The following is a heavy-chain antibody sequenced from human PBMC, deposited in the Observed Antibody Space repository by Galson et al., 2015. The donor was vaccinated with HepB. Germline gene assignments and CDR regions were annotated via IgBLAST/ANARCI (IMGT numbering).Heavy chain of an antibody. D-gene: IGHD2-2*01. CDR2: IIPIFGTA. V-gene: IGHV1-69*13. CDR1: GGTFSSYA. Sequence: SVKVSCKASGGTFSSYAISWVRQAPGQGLEWMGGIIPIFGTANYAQKFQGRVTITADESTSTAYMGLSSLRSEDTAVYYCARAGLPTTSYYYYYMDAWGKGTTVTVSS. J-gene: IGHJ6*03. CDR3: ARAGLPTTSYYYYYMDA.